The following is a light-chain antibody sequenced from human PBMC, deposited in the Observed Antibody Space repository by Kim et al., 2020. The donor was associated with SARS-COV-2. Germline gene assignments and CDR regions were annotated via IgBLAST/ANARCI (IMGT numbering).Light chain of an antibody. CDR2: LKGSGSY. Sequence: QPVLTQSSSASASLGSSVKLTCTLSSGHSSYIIAWHQQQPGKAPRYLMKLKGSGSYNKGSGVPDRFSGSSSGADRYLTISNLQSEDEADYYCETWDSNTLVVFGGGTQLTVL. V-gene: IGLV4-60*03. J-gene: IGLJ2*01. CDR3: ETWDSNTLVV. CDR1: SGHSSYI.